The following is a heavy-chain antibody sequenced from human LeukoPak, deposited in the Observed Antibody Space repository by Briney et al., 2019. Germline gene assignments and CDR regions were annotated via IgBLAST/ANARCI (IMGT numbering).Heavy chain of an antibody. CDR3: AREGDGYSYGFNWFDP. Sequence: SVKVSCKASGGTFSSYAISWVRQAPGQGLEWMGGIIPIFGTANYAQKFQGRVTITTDESTSTAYMELSSLRSEDTAVYYCAREGDGYSYGFNWFDPWGQGTLVTVSS. CDR2: IIPIFGTA. V-gene: IGHV1-69*05. D-gene: IGHD5-18*01. J-gene: IGHJ5*02. CDR1: GGTFSSYA.